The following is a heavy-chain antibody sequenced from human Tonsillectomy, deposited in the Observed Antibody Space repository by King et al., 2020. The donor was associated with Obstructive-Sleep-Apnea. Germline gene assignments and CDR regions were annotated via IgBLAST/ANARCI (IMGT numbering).Heavy chain of an antibody. CDR1: GYSISCGYY. V-gene: IGHV4-38-2*02. CDR2: IYHSGST. CDR3: ARGGRDILTGYYSH. J-gene: IGHJ4*02. D-gene: IGHD3-9*01. Sequence: LQLQESGPGLVKPSETLSLTCTVSGYSISCGYYWGWIRQPPGKGLEWIGSIYHSGSTYYNPSLKSRVTISVDTSKNQFSLKLSSVTAADTAVYYCARGGRDILTGYYSHWGQGTLVTVSS.